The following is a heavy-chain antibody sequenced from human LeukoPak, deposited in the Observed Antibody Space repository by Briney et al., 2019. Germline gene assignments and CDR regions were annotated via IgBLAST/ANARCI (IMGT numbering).Heavy chain of an antibody. CDR3: AKDRVDCGGDCYYFDY. J-gene: IGHJ4*02. CDR1: GSTVSGNY. CDR2: IFSGGAT. Sequence: GGSLRLSCAASGSTVSGNYMSWVRQAPGKGLEWVSVIFSGGATYHADSVKGRFTISRDNSKNTLYLQMNSLRAEDTAVYYCAKDRVDCGGDCYYFDYWGQGTLVTVSS. V-gene: IGHV3-53*05. D-gene: IGHD2-21*02.